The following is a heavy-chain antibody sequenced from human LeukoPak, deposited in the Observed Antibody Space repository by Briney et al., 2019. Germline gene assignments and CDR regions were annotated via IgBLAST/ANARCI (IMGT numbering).Heavy chain of an antibody. V-gene: IGHV1-24*01. CDR1: GYTLTELS. D-gene: IGHD3-22*01. J-gene: IGHJ5*02. Sequence: GASVKVSCKVSGYTLTELSMHWVRQAPGKGVEWMGGFDPEDGVTIYAQKFQGRVTMTEDTSTDTAYMELSRLRSEDTAVYYCATMIGSLRRFDPWGQGTLVTVSS. CDR2: FDPEDGVT. CDR3: ATMIGSLRRFDP.